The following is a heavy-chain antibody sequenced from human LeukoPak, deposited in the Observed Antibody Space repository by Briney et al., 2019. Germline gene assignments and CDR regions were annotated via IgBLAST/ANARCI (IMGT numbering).Heavy chain of an antibody. Sequence: KPSETLSLTCTVSGGSISSYYWSWIRQPPGKGLEWIGYIYYSGSTNYNPSLKSRVTISVDTSKNQFSLKLGSVTAADTAVYYCARVAAGRYWYFDLWGRGTLVTVSS. V-gene: IGHV4-59*01. CDR3: ARVAAGRYWYFDL. CDR1: GGSISSYY. CDR2: IYYSGST. J-gene: IGHJ2*01.